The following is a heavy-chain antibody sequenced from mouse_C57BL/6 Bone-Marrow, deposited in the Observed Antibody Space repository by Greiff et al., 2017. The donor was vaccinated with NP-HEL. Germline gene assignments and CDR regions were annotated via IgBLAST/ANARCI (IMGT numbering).Heavy chain of an antibody. V-gene: IGHV5-16*01. Sequence: EVKLVESEGGLVQPGSSMKLSCTASGFTFSDYYMAWVRQVPEKGLEWVANINYDGSSTYYLDYLKSRFIISRDNAKNILYLQMSSLKSEDTATYYCARDRSVPYWYFDVWGTGTTVTVSS. CDR3: ARDRSVPYWYFDV. CDR1: GFTFSDYY. CDR2: INYDGSST. J-gene: IGHJ1*03. D-gene: IGHD5-1*01.